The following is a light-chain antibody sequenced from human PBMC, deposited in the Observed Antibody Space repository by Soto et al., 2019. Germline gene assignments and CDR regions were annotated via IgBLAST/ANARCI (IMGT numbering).Light chain of an antibody. Sequence: QSVLTQPPSVSAAPGQKVTISCSGSSANIGNNYVSWYQQLPGTAPKLLIYETNRRPSGIPDRFSGSQSGTSATLGISGLQTGDEADYYCGSWDHSPSGFVFGTGTKV. CDR3: GSWDHSPSGFV. CDR2: ETN. CDR1: SANIGNNY. J-gene: IGLJ1*01. V-gene: IGLV1-51*02.